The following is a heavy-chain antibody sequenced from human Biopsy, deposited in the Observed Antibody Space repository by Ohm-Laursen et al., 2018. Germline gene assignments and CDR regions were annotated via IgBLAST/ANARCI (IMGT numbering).Heavy chain of an antibody. V-gene: IGHV4-39*07. Sequence: GTLSLTCTLSGGSITSRTHYWGWIRQTPGKGLEWIGTVYYSGTTYDNPSLKSRVTVSVDTSKNQFSLKLSSVTAADTAVYYCASRLYGPNPIDYWGQGTLVTVSS. J-gene: IGHJ4*02. CDR2: VYYSGTT. CDR3: ASRLYGPNPIDY. D-gene: IGHD2-8*01. CDR1: GGSITSRTHY.